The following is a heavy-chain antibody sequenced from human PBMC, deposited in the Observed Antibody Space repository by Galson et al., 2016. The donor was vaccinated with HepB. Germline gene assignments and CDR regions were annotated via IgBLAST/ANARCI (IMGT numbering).Heavy chain of an antibody. Sequence: SLRLSCAASGFIFSSYWMSWARQAPGKGLEWVANIKEDGSERYYVDSVKGRFAISRDNAKTSLYLQMSSLRAEDTAVYYCARELQLTANYFDYWGQGTLVTVSS. J-gene: IGHJ4*02. D-gene: IGHD2-21*02. CDR2: IKEDGSER. CDR3: ARELQLTANYFDY. V-gene: IGHV3-7*01. CDR1: GFIFSSYW.